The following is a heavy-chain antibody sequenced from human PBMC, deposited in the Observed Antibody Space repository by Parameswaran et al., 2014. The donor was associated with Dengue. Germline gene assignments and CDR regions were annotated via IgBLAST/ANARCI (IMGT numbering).Heavy chain of an antibody. CDR3: ARSGVWFYYDSSGWFFDY. D-gene: IGHD3-22*01. CDR1: GGSFSGYY. J-gene: IGHJ4*02. V-gene: IGHV4-34*01. Sequence: ASETLSLTCAMYGGSFSGYYWSWIRQPPGKGLEWIGEINHSGSTNYNPSLKSRVTISVDTSKNQFSLKLSSVTAADTAVHYCARSGVWFYYDSSGWFFDYWGQGTLVTVSS. CDR2: INHSGST.